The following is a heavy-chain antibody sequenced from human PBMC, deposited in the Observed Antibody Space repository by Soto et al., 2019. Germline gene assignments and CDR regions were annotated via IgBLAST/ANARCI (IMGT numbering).Heavy chain of an antibody. V-gene: IGHV4-59*01. Sequence: KSSETLSLTCTVSGGSISSYYWSWIRQPPGKGLEWIGYIYYSGSTNYNPSLKSRVTISINTSKNQFSLKLSSVTAADTAVYYCARGGLCWVGDPDGMYVSGQGTTVTVSS. CDR1: GGSISSYY. CDR3: ARGGLCWVGDPDGMYV. J-gene: IGHJ6*01. D-gene: IGHD3-16*01. CDR2: IYYSGST.